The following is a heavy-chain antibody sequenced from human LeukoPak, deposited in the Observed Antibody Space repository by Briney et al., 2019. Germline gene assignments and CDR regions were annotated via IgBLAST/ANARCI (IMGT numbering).Heavy chain of an antibody. D-gene: IGHD2-2*01. CDR1: GYTFTGYY. CDR2: INPNSGGT. V-gene: IGHV1-2*02. CDR3: ARDRVVVPAAKRGWFDP. J-gene: IGHJ5*02. Sequence: GASVKVSCKASGYTFTGYYMHWVRQAPGQGLEWMGWINPNSGGTNYAQKFQGRVTMTRDTSISTAYMELSSLRSDDTAVYYCARDRVVVPAAKRGWFDPWGQGTLVTVSS.